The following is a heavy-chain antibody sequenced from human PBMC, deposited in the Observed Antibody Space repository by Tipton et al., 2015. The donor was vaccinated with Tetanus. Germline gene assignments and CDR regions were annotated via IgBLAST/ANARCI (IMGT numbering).Heavy chain of an antibody. J-gene: IGHJ4*02. Sequence: SLRLSCAASGFAFSDYSIFWVRQAPGKGLEWVAVISSNGDNKYYADSVRGRFTISRDNAENTVFLQMNSLRAEDTATYYCAKLKSRGDSGAIEHWGQGTLVTVS. D-gene: IGHD2-21*02. CDR1: GFAFSDYS. CDR2: ISSNGDNK. V-gene: IGHV3-30-3*01. CDR3: AKLKSRGDSGAIEH.